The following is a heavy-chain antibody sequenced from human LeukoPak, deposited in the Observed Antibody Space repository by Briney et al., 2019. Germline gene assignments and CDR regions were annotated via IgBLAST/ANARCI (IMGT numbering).Heavy chain of an antibody. J-gene: IGHJ4*02. V-gene: IGHV1-18*01. CDR1: GYTFTSYG. D-gene: IGHD3/OR15-3a*01. Sequence: ASVKVSCKASGYTFTSYGISWVRQAPGQGLEWVGWISAYNGNTNYAQKLQDRVTMTTDTSTSTAYMELRSLRSDDTAVYYCARDSGTRVGPTLWTFGYWGQGTLVTVSS. CDR3: ARDSGTRVGPTLWTFGY. CDR2: ISAYNGNT.